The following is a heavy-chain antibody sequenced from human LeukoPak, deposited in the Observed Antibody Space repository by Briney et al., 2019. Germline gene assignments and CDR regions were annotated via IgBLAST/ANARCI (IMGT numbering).Heavy chain of an antibody. CDR3: ARDSHIAGVAYYFDY. CDR1: GYTFSAYG. J-gene: IGHJ4*02. Sequence: ASVKVSCKASGYTFSAYGFSWVRQAPGQGLEWMGYISAYSGNTNYAQKLQGRVTMTTDTSTSTAYMELRSLRSDDTAVYYCARDSHIAGVAYYFDYWGQGTLVTVSS. CDR2: ISAYSGNT. D-gene: IGHD6-13*01. V-gene: IGHV1-18*01.